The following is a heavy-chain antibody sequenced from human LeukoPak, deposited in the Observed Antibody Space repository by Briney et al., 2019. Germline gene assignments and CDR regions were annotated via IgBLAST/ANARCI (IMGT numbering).Heavy chain of an antibody. CDR3: ARAPIGDRDAFDI. D-gene: IGHD4-17*01. Sequence: SETLSLTCVVPAGSLSSGGYSWSWIRQPPGKGLEWIGHIYHSGCTYYNPSLNSRVTISVDRSKNQFSLKLSSVTAAETAVYCCARAPIGDRDAFDIWGQGTMVTVSS. J-gene: IGHJ3*02. CDR1: AGSLSSGGYS. V-gene: IGHV4-30-2*01. CDR2: IYHSGCT.